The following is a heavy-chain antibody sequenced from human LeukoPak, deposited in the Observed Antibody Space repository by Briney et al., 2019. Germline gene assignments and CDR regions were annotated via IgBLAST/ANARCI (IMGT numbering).Heavy chain of an antibody. V-gene: IGHV3-48*03. CDR1: GFTFSSYE. D-gene: IGHD5-24*01. CDR2: ISSSGSTI. J-gene: IGHJ4*02. Sequence: GGSLRLSCAASGFTFSSYEMNWVRQAPGKGLEWVSYISSSGSTIYYADSVKGRFTISRDNAKNSLYLQMNSLRAEDTAVYYCARDNEMAGHPSFDYWGQGTLVTVSS. CDR3: ARDNEMAGHPSFDY.